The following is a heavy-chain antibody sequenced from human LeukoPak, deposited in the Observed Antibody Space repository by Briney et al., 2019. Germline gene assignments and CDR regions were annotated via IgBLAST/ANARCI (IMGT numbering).Heavy chain of an antibody. J-gene: IGHJ4*02. CDR1: GYTFTGYY. Sequence: GASVKVSCKASGYTFTGYYMHWVRQAPGQGLEWMAWVNTHTGATNYEQKFQGAVTMTRDTSISTAYVELSRPRSDDTAMYYWARTGRGHVYGFFDYWGRGTLVTVSS. D-gene: IGHD3-10*01. CDR2: VNTHTGAT. V-gene: IGHV1-2*02. CDR3: ARTGRGHVYGFFDY.